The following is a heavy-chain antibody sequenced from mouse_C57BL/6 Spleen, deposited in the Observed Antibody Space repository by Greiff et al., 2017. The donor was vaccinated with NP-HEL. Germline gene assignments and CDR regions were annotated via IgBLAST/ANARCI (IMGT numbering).Heavy chain of an antibody. D-gene: IGHD1-1*01. CDR3: ASFYYYGSSPYYFDY. Sequence: VQLQQSGPELVKPGASVKISCKASGYAFSSSWMNWVKQMPGKGLEWIGRIYPGDGDTNYNGKFKGKATLTADKSSSTAYMQLSSLTSEDSAVYFCASFYYYGSSPYYFDYWGQGTTLTVSS. J-gene: IGHJ2*01. V-gene: IGHV1-82*01. CDR2: IYPGDGDT. CDR1: GYAFSSSW.